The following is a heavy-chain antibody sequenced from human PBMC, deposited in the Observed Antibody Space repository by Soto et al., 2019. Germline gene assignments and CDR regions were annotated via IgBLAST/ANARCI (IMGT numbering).Heavy chain of an antibody. Sequence: EVQLVESGGGLVKPGGSLRLSCAASGFTFSSYSMNWVRQAPGKGLEWVSSISSSSSYIYYAVSVKGRFTISRDNAKNSLYLQMNSLRAEDTAVYYCARDLLDGMDVWGQGTTVTVSS. CDR3: ARDLLDGMDV. CDR2: ISSSSSYI. J-gene: IGHJ6*02. CDR1: GFTFSSYS. V-gene: IGHV3-21*01. D-gene: IGHD3-10*01.